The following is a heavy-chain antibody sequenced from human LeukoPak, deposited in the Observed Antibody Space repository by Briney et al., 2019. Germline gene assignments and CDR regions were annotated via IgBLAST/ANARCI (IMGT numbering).Heavy chain of an antibody. CDR1: GGTFISYA. D-gene: IGHD3-22*01. V-gene: IGHV1-69*13. CDR3: ARDPDIDSSGYYFTY. CDR2: IIPIFGTA. J-gene: IGHJ4*02. Sequence: ASVKVSCKASGGTFISYAISWVRQAPGQGLEWMGGIIPIFGTANYAQKFQGRVTITADESTSTAYMELSSLRSEDTAVYYCARDPDIDSSGYYFTYWGQGTLVTVSS.